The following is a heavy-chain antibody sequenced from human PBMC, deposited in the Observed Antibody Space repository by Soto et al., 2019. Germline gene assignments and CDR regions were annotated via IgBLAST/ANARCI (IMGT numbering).Heavy chain of an antibody. CDR1: GYTFTSYG. J-gene: IGHJ6*02. D-gene: IGHD2-15*01. V-gene: IGHV1-18*04. CDR3: ARRYCSGGSCYPPELGMDV. Sequence: ASVKVSCKASGYTFTSYGISWVRQAPGQGLEWMGWISAYNGNTNYAQKLQGRVTMTTDTSTSTAYMELRSLRSDDTAVYYCARRYCSGGSCYPPELGMDVWGQGTTVTVSS. CDR2: ISAYNGNT.